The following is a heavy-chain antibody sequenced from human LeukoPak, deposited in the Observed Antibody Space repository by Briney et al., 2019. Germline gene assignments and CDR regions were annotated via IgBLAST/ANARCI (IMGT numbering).Heavy chain of an antibody. D-gene: IGHD4-11*01. CDR3: ARDRTGQQLISRKDYYYMDV. CDR1: GFTFSSYE. J-gene: IGHJ6*03. CDR2: IGGSGTKT. Sequence: GGSLRLSCAASGFTFSSYEMNWVRQAAGKGLEWVSAIGGSGTKTFYAESVKGRFTISRDNSKNTLYLQMNSLRAEDTAVYYCARDRTGQQLISRKDYYYMDVWGKGTTVTISS. V-gene: IGHV3-23*01.